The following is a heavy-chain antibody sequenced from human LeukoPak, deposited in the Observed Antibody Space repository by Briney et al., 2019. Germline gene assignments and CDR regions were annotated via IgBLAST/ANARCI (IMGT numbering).Heavy chain of an antibody. V-gene: IGHV1-2*04. CDR1: GYTFTDYY. Sequence: ASVKVSCKASGYTFTDYYMHWVRLAPGQGLEWMGWINPNSGGTNYVQKFQGWVTMTRDTSINTAYMELSRLTSDDTAVYYCARANFLYCSSTSCLFDYWGQGTTVTVSS. CDR3: ARANFLYCSSTSCLFDY. J-gene: IGHJ4*03. D-gene: IGHD2-2*01. CDR2: INPNSGGT.